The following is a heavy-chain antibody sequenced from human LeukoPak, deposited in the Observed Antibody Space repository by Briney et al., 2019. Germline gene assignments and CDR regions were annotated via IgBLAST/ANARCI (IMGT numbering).Heavy chain of an antibody. CDR2: INPNSGGT. J-gene: IGHJ4*02. D-gene: IGHD6-13*01. CDR3: ARGDSSSWQSDY. CDR1: GYTFTGYY. Sequence: ASVKVSCKASGYTFTGYYMHWVRQAPGQGLEWMGWINPNSGGTNYAQKFQGRDTMTRDTSISTAYMELSRLRSDDTAVYYCARGDSSSWQSDYWGQGTLVTVSS. V-gene: IGHV1-2*02.